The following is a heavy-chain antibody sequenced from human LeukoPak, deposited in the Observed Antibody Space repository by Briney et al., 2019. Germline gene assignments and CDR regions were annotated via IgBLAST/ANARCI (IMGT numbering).Heavy chain of an antibody. CDR3: ARLLYSTDI. Sequence: GGSLRLSCAASGFTFSSYSMNWVRQAPGKGLEWVSYISSSGSTIYYADSVKGRFTISRDNAKNSLYLQMNSLRPEDTAVYYCARLLYSTDIWGQGTLVTVSS. D-gene: IGHD6-13*01. CDR1: GFTFSSYS. V-gene: IGHV3-48*04. J-gene: IGHJ4*02. CDR2: ISSSGSTI.